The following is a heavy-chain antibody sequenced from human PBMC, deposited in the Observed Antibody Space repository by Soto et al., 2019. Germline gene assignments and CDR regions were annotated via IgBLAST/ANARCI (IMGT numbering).Heavy chain of an antibody. Sequence: GGSLRLSCAASGFTVSSNYMSWVRQAPGKGLEWVSVIYSGGSTYYADSVKGRFTISRHNSKNTLYLQMNSLRAEDTAVYYCARARSCSSTSCYDAYYFEDWGQGTRVTVSS. J-gene: IGHJ4*02. D-gene: IGHD2-2*01. V-gene: IGHV3-53*04. CDR3: ARARSCSSTSCYDAYYFED. CDR1: GFTVSSNY. CDR2: IYSGGST.